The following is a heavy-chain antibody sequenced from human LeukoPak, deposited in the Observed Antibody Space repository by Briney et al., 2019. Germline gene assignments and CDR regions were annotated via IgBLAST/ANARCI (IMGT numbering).Heavy chain of an antibody. J-gene: IGHJ4*02. CDR2: IEEDGSEK. CDR3: ARAFVVVPAATGFDLDY. D-gene: IGHD2-2*01. Sequence: EGSLRLSCAASGFTFSGYWMSWVRQAPGKGLEWVANIEEDGSEKYYVDSVKGRFTISRDNAKNSLYLQMNSLRAEDTAVYYCARAFVVVPAATGFDLDYWGQGTLVTVSS. V-gene: IGHV3-7*01. CDR1: GFTFSGYW.